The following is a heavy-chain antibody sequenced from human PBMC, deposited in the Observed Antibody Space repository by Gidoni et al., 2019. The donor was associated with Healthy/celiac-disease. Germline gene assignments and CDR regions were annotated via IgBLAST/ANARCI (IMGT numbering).Heavy chain of an antibody. D-gene: IGHD2-15*01. V-gene: IGHV3-21*01. J-gene: IGHJ6*03. CDR2: ISSSSSYI. CDR3: ASTVVAAYYYMDV. CDR1: GFTFSSYG. Sequence: EVQLVESGGGLVKPGGSLRLSCAASGFTFSSYGMNWVRQAPGKGLEWVSSISSSSSYIYYADSVKDRFTISRDNAKNSLYLQMNSLRAEDTAVYYCASTVVAAYYYMDVWGKGTTVTVSS.